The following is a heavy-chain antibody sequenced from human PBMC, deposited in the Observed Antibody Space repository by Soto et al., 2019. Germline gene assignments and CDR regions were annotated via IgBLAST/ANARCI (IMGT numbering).Heavy chain of an antibody. J-gene: IGHJ6*02. CDR2: ISAYNGDT. Sequence: GASVKVSCKASGYSFTTHGISWVRRAPGHGLEWMGWISAYNGDTHYVQRFQGRLTMTTDTSTSTAYMELRSLTSDDTAVYYCARDPPFSGILRGPHPMDVWGQGTSVTVSS. CDR1: GYSFTTHG. V-gene: IGHV1-18*04. CDR3: ARDPPFSGILRGPHPMDV. D-gene: IGHD4-17*01.